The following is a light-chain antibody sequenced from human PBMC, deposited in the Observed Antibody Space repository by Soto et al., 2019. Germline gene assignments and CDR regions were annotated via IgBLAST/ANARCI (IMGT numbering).Light chain of an antibody. J-gene: IGKJ1*01. CDR3: QQYNSYSWT. V-gene: IGKV1-5*03. Sequence: DIQMTPSPHTLPASVGDRVNITCLASQSISSWLAWYQQKPGKAPKLLIYKASSLESGVPSRFSGSGSGTEFTLTISSLQPDDFATYYCQQYNSYSWTFGQGTKV. CDR1: QSISSW. CDR2: KAS.